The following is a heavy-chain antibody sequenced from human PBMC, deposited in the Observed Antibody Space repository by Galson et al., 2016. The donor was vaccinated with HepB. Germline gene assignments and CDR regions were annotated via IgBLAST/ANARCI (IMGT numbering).Heavy chain of an antibody. CDR3: TTDHSGNAVGY. J-gene: IGHJ4*02. CDR1: GITFSIYW. Sequence: SLRLSCAASGITFSIYWMQWVRQAPGKGLVWVSRINGDGSTIRYADSAKGRFTISRDNAKNTVYLEMNGLIAEDTAVYYCTTDHSGNAVGYWGQGTLVTVSS. D-gene: IGHD6-19*01. V-gene: IGHV3-74*01. CDR2: INGDGSTI.